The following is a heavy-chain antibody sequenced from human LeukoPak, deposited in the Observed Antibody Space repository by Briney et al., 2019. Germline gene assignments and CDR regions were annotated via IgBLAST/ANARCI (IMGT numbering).Heavy chain of an antibody. CDR2: IYYSGST. CDR3: ARVRVGANYYFDY. V-gene: IGHV4-59*01. J-gene: IGHJ4*02. D-gene: IGHD1-26*01. Sequence: SETLSLTCTVSGGSISSYYWSWIRQPPGKGLEWIGYIYYSGSTNYNPSLKSRVTISVDTSKNQFSLKLSSVTAADTAVYYCARVRVGANYYFDYWGQGTLVTVSS. CDR1: GGSISSYY.